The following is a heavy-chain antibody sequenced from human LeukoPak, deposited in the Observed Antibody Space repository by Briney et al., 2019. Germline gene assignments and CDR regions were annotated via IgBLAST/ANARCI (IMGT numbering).Heavy chain of an antibody. V-gene: IGHV4-59*12. J-gene: IGHJ4*02. Sequence: SETLSLTCTVSGGSISSYYWSWIRQPPGKGLEWIGYIYYSGSTNYNPSLKSRVTISVDTSKNQFSLKLSSVTAADTAVYYCASRLGGNLMSRWGQGTLVTVSS. CDR2: IYYSGST. CDR3: ASRLGGNLMSR. CDR1: GGSISSYY. D-gene: IGHD3-10*01.